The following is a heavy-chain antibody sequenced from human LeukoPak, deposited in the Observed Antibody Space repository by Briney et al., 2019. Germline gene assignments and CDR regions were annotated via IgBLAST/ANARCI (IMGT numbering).Heavy chain of an antibody. D-gene: IGHD4-17*01. CDR1: GGTFSSYA. V-gene: IGHV1-69*05. CDR3: AREAYGDYCPRY. J-gene: IGHJ4*02. Sequence: SVKVSCKASGGTFSSYAISWVRQAPGQGLEWMGRIIPIFGTANYAQKFQGRVTITTDESTSTAYMELSSLRSEDTAVYYCAREAYGDYCPRYWGQGTLVTVSS. CDR2: IIPIFGTA.